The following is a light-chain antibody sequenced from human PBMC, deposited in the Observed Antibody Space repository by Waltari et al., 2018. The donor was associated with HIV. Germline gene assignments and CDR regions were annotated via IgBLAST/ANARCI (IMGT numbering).Light chain of an antibody. CDR1: TPNTGHVAE. CDR2: ENY. V-gene: IGLV1-40*01. Sequence: QSVLTHPASVSGAPGQRVTHSRTAGTPNTGHVAERPWYTHLPEPAPKLLIYENYRRPSGVPDRFSASTSDTSASLAITGLQVDDEAVYYCQSYATGLTDVIFGGGTKLSVL. J-gene: IGLJ2*01. CDR3: QSYATGLTDVI.